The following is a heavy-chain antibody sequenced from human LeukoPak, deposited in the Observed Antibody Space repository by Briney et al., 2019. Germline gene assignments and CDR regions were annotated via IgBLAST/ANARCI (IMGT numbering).Heavy chain of an antibody. V-gene: IGHV3-30-3*02. CDR2: ISYDGSNK. D-gene: IGHD7-27*01. CDR1: GFTFSSYA. Sequence: PGRSLRLSCAASGFTFSSYAMHWVRQAPGKGLEWVAVISYDGSNKYYADSVKGRFTISRDNSKNTLYLQMNSLRAEDTAVYYCAKPPSQELGPVDYWGQGTLVTVSS. CDR3: AKPPSQELGPVDY. J-gene: IGHJ4*02.